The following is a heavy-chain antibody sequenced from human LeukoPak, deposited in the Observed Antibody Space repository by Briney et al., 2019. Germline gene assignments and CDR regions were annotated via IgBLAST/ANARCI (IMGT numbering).Heavy chain of an antibody. CDR1: GFTFSSYS. CDR2: FSSSSSYI. D-gene: IGHD6-13*01. J-gene: IGHJ4*02. Sequence: PGGSLRLSCAASGFTFSSYSMKWVRQAPGKGMEWVSFFSSSSSYIYYADSVKGRFTISRDNAKNSLYLQMNSLRAEDTAVYYCAGGYSSSWYYFDYSGQGTLVTVSS. V-gene: IGHV3-21*01. CDR3: AGGYSSSWYYFDY.